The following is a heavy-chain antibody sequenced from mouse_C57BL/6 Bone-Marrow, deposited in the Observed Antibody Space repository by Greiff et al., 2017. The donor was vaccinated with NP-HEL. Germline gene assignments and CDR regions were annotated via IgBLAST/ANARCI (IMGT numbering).Heavy chain of an antibody. J-gene: IGHJ2*01. D-gene: IGHD2-1*01. CDR2: IYPGSGST. V-gene: IGHV1-55*01. Sequence: QVHVKQPGAELVKPGASVKMSCKASGYTFTSYWITWVKQRPGQGLEWIGDIYPGSGSTNYNEKFKSKATLTVDTSSSTAYMQLSSLTSEDSAVYYCARDGNGYWGQGTTLTVSS. CDR3: ARDGNGY. CDR1: GYTFTSYW.